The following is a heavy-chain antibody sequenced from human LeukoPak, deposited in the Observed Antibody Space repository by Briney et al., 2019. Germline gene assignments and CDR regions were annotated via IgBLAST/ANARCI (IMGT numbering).Heavy chain of an antibody. CDR2: SYSGGST. CDR1: GFTVSSNY. J-gene: IGHJ4*02. V-gene: IGHV3-53*01. CDR3: ARDLYSGSYYVD. Sequence: PGGSLRLSCAASGFTVSSNYMSWVRQAPGKGLEWVSVSYSGGSTYYADSVKGRFTISRDNSKNTLYLQMNSLRAEDTAVYYCARDLYSGSYYVDWGQGTLVTVSS. D-gene: IGHD1-26*01.